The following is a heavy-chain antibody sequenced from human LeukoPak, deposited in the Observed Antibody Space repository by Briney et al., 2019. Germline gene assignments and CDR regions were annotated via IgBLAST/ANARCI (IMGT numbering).Heavy chain of an antibody. Sequence: AGGSLRLSCAASGFNFSTYWMSWVRQAPGKGLEWIANIHQDGNEKYYVDSVKGRFTISRDNAKKSLYLQTTSLRVEDTAVYYCARGDDSSGDYWGQGTLVTVSS. V-gene: IGHV3-7*04. J-gene: IGHJ4*02. CDR1: GFNFSTYW. CDR3: ARGDDSSGDY. CDR2: IHQDGNEK. D-gene: IGHD1-1*01.